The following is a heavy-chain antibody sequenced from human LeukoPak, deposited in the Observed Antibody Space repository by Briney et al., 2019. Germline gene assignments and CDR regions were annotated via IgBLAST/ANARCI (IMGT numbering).Heavy chain of an antibody. CDR2: INHSGTT. CDR1: GGSFSGYY. D-gene: IGHD5-18*01. CDR3: ALDTSGGGY. Sequence: PSETLSLTCAVYGGSFSGYYWSWIRQPPGKGLEWIGEINHSGTTNYNPSLKSRVTISVDTSKNQFSLKLTSVTAADTAVYYCALDTSGGGYWGQGTLVTVSS. V-gene: IGHV4-34*01. J-gene: IGHJ4*02.